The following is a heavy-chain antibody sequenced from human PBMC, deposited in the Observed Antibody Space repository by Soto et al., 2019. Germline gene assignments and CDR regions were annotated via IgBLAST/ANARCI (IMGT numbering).Heavy chain of an antibody. V-gene: IGHV4-59*01. CDR3: ARDLTISSTDGPLDP. CDR2: IHYTGST. CDR1: GGSMSRYY. Sequence: LSLTCNVSGGSMSRYYWTWIRQPPGKGLEWIGNIHYTGSTNYNPSLKSRVTILLGTSTSQFSLKVSSVTAADTAVYYCARDLTISSTDGPLDPWGHGTLVTVSS. D-gene: IGHD1-1*01. J-gene: IGHJ5*02.